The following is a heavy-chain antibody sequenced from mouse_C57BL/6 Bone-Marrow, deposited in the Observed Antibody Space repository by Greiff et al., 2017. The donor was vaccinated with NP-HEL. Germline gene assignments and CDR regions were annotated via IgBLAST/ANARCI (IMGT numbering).Heavy chain of an antibody. Sequence: EVKLVESGGGLVQPKGSLKLSCAASGFSFNTYAMNWVRQAPGKGLEWVARIRSKSNNYATYYADSVKDRFTISRDDSESMLYLQMNNLKTEDTAMYYCVRQSLYYGSSYDYWGQGTTLTVSS. CDR2: IRSKSNNYAT. CDR3: VRQSLYYGSSYDY. J-gene: IGHJ2*01. CDR1: GFSFNTYA. D-gene: IGHD1-1*01. V-gene: IGHV10-1*01.